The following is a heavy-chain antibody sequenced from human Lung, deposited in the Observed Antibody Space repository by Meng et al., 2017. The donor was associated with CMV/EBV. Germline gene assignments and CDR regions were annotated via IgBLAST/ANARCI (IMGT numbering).Heavy chain of an antibody. V-gene: IGHV7-4-1*02. Sequence: HVQLVQTGSDLKKPGASVTVSCKASGYTFSTYTINWVRQAHGRGLEWMGWISTNTGTPTYTQGFTGRFVFSLDTSVSTAYLQISSLKAEDTVVYYCARGGNFDPWGQGTLVTVSS. J-gene: IGHJ5*02. CDR1: GYTFSTYT. CDR2: ISTNTGTP. D-gene: IGHD2/OR15-2a*01. CDR3: ARGGNFDP.